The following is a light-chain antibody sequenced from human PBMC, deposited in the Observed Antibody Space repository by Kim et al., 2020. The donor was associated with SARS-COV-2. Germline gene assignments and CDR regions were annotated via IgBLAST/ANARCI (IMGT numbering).Light chain of an antibody. Sequence: QSVLTQPPSVSAAPGQKVTISCSGSSSNIGNNYVSWYQHLPGTAPKLLIYDNNKRPSGIPDRFSGSKSGTSATLGITGLQTGDEADYYCGTWHTNLGAVFGGGTQLTVL. CDR2: DNN. J-gene: IGLJ2*01. CDR1: SSNIGNNY. CDR3: GTWHTNLGAV. V-gene: IGLV1-51*01.